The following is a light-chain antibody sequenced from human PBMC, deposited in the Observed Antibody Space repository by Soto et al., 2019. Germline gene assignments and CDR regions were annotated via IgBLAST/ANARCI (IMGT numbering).Light chain of an antibody. CDR2: WAS. V-gene: IGKV4-1*01. CDR3: QQCYSSPIT. CDR1: QSVLSSSNNKNY. Sequence: DIVMTQSPDSLAVSLGERATINCKSSQSVLSSSNNKNYLXWYQQKPGQSPKLLISWASTRASGVPDRFSGSGSGTDFTLTISSLRAEDVAVYYCQQCYSSPITFGQGTRLEIK. J-gene: IGKJ5*01.